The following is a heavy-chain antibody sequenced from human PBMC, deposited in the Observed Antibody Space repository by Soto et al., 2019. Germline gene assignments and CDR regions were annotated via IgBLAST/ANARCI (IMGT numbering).Heavy chain of an antibody. V-gene: IGHV3-30*03. CDR1: GFTFSSYG. D-gene: IGHD4-4*01. Sequence: QVQLVESGGGVVQPGRSLRLSCAASGFTFSSYGMHWVRQAPGKGLEWVAVISYDGSNKYYTDSVKGRFTISRDNSKNTLHLHRNSVRAEDTAVYYCASLLQTDYYGMDVWGQGTTVTVSS. J-gene: IGHJ6*02. CDR3: ASLLQTDYYGMDV. CDR2: ISYDGSNK.